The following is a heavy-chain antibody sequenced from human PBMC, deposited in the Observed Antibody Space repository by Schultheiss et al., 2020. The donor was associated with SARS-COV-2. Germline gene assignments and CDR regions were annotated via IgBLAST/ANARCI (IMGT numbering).Heavy chain of an antibody. J-gene: IGHJ4*02. CDR1: GYIFTTYW. V-gene: IGHV5-51*01. D-gene: IGHD1-1*01. Sequence: GESLKISCKGSGYIFTTYWIGWVRQMPGKGLEWMGSIYPGDSDTRYSPSFQGQVTISADKSMSTAYLQWNSLKASDSAIYYCAKFFHPRRNEAFYFDYWGQGTLVTVSS. CDR2: IYPGDSDT. CDR3: AKFFHPRRNEAFYFDY.